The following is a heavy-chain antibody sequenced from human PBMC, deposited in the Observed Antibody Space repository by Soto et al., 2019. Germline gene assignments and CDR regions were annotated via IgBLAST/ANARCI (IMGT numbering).Heavy chain of an antibody. Sequence: QVQLVQSGAELGKPGASVKVSCKASGYSFTSYGFTWVRQAPGQGLEWMGWISTHNGNTNYAQKLQGRVTLTTDTSTSTAYMEIESLKAAETAMYYWARSGNGYDFSPHDYWGQGTLVTVSS. CDR3: ARSGNGYDFSPHDY. V-gene: IGHV1-18*01. CDR1: GYSFTSYG. CDR2: ISTHNGNT. D-gene: IGHD5-12*01. J-gene: IGHJ4*02.